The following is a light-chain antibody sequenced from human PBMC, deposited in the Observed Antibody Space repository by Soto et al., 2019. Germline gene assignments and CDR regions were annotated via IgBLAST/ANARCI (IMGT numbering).Light chain of an antibody. V-gene: IGLV2-11*01. J-gene: IGLJ1*01. CDR1: SSDVGGYNF. CDR3: CSYAGSYTWV. CDR2: DVS. Sequence: QSALTQPRSVSGSPGQSVTISCTGASSDVGGYNFVSWYQQHPGKAPKLMIYDVSKRPSGVPVRFSGSKSGNTASLTISGLQAEDEDDYYRCSYAGSYTWVFGNGTKLTVL.